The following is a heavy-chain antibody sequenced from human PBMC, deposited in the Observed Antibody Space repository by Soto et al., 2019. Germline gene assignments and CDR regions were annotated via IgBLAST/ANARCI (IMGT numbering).Heavy chain of an antibody. D-gene: IGHD3-10*01. V-gene: IGHV3-23*01. J-gene: IGHJ4*02. Sequence: GSLRLSCVGSGFSFREYAMNWVRQAPGKGLEWVSGISGSGGSGRGFYADPVKGRFTISRDNSKNTLYLEMNSLRAEDTAVYYCAKKVNSGSGSQFFDYWGQGTLVTVSS. CDR2: ISGSGGSGRG. CDR1: GFSFREYA. CDR3: AKKVNSGSGSQFFDY.